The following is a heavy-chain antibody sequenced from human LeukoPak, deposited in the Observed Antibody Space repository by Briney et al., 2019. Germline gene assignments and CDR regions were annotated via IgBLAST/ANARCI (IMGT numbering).Heavy chain of an antibody. Sequence: RASVKVSCKASGYTFTSYGISWVRQAPGQGLDWMGWISAYNGNTNYAQKLQGRVTMTTDTSTSTAYMELRSLRSDDTAVYYCARERGYSGSFYCCGMDVWGKGTTVTVSS. J-gene: IGHJ6*04. D-gene: IGHD5-12*01. CDR3: ARERGYSGSFYCCGMDV. V-gene: IGHV1-18*04. CDR2: ISAYNGNT. CDR1: GYTFTSYG.